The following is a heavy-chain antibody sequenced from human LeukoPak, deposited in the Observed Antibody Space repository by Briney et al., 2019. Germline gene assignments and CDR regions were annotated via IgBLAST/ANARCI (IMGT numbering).Heavy chain of an antibody. CDR1: GYTFTSYG. D-gene: IGHD2/OR15-2a*01. Sequence: ASVKVSCKASGYTFTSYGISWVRQAPGQGLEWMGWISAYSGDTNYAQKFQGRAAMTTDTSTSTAYMELSSLRSEDTAVYYCARENIGAFDIWGQGTMVTVSS. CDR2: ISAYSGDT. J-gene: IGHJ3*02. CDR3: ARENIGAFDI. V-gene: IGHV1-18*01.